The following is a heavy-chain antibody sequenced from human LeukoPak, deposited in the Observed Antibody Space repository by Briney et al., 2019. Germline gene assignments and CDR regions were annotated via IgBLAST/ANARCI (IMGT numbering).Heavy chain of an antibody. CDR1: GGSISSYY. CDR3: ARSPKGATGFDY. CDR2: IYYTGST. J-gene: IGHJ4*02. Sequence: SETLSLTCTVSGGSISSYYWSWIRQSPGKGLEWIGYIYYTGSTNYNPSLKSRVTISLDTSKNQFSLRLSSVTAADTAVYYCARSPKGATGFDYWGQGTLVTVSS. V-gene: IGHV4-59*01. D-gene: IGHD1-26*01.